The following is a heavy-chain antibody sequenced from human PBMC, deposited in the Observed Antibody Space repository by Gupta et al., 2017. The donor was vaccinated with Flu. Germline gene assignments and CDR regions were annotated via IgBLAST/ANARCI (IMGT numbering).Heavy chain of an antibody. Sequence: EVQLVESGGGLVQPGWSLRLSCAAFGFTFSSYWLHWVRQAPGKGLVWVSRINSDGSSTRYADSVKGRFTIPRDNAKNTLYLQMNSLRAEDTAVYYCARDRGIGELLADYWGQGTLVTVSS. J-gene: IGHJ4*02. D-gene: IGHD1-26*01. CDR2: INSDGSST. CDR1: GFTFSSYW. V-gene: IGHV3-74*01. CDR3: ARDRGIGELLADY.